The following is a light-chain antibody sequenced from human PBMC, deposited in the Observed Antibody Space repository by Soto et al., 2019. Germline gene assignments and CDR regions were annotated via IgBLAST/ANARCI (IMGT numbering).Light chain of an antibody. J-gene: IGKJ1*01. V-gene: IGKV1-39*01. Sequence: DIQLTQSPSSLSASLGDRVTITCRASQTPFIYLNWYQQKPGRAPTLLIYATSSLQSGVPSRFSGSGSGTDFTLTISSLQPEDFATYYCQQSYAGPPTFGQGTKLEI. CDR1: QTPFIY. CDR2: ATS. CDR3: QQSYAGPPT.